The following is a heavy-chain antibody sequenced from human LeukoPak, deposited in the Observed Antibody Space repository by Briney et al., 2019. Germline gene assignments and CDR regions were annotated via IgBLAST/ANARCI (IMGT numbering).Heavy chain of an antibody. J-gene: IGHJ4*02. CDR1: GFTFSSYA. Sequence: GGSLRLSCEAAGFTFSSYAMSWVRQAPGKGLEWLSAISGSGGSTYYADSVKGRFTISIDNSKNTLYLQMNSLRAEDTAVYYCAKDFPTYCSSTSCYSIDYWGQGNLVTVSS. D-gene: IGHD2-2*01. CDR3: AKDFPTYCSSTSCYSIDY. CDR2: ISGSGGST. V-gene: IGHV3-23*01.